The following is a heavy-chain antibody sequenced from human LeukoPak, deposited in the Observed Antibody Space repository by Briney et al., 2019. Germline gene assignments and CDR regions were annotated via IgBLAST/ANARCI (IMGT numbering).Heavy chain of an antibody. D-gene: IGHD3-3*01. Sequence: ASVKVSCKASGYTFTSYDIHWVRQATGQGLEWMGWMDPNSGNTGYAQKFQGRVTMTRNTSISTAYMELSSLRSEDTAVYYCASGITIFGVVESYGMDDWGQGTTVTVSS. CDR3: ASGITIFGVVESYGMDD. CDR2: MDPNSGNT. CDR1: GYTFTSYD. V-gene: IGHV1-8*01. J-gene: IGHJ6*02.